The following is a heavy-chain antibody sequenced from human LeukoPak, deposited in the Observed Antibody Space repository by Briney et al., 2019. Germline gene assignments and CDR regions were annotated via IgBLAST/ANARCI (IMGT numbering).Heavy chain of an antibody. D-gene: IGHD1-26*01. CDR1: GFTFSSYW. Sequence: GGSLRLSCAASGFTFSSYWISWVRQAPGKGLEWVANIKQDGSEKYYVDSVKGRFTISRDNAKNSLYLQMNSLRAEDTAVYYCARDQGIVGANPFDYWGQGTLVTVSS. CDR3: ARDQGIVGANPFDY. J-gene: IGHJ4*02. V-gene: IGHV3-7*01. CDR2: IKQDGSEK.